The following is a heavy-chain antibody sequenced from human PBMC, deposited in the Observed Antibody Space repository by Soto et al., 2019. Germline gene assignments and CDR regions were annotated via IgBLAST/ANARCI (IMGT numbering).Heavy chain of an antibody. Sequence: GGSLRLSCTASGFTFGDYAMSWFRQAPGKGLEWVGFIRSKAYGGTTEYAASVKGRFTISRDDSKSIAYLQMNSLKTEDTAVYYCTKKLGYCSGGSCYWIWFDPWGQGTLVTVSS. CDR1: GFTFGDYA. CDR2: IRSKAYGGTT. CDR3: TKKLGYCSGGSCYWIWFDP. V-gene: IGHV3-49*03. J-gene: IGHJ5*02. D-gene: IGHD2-15*01.